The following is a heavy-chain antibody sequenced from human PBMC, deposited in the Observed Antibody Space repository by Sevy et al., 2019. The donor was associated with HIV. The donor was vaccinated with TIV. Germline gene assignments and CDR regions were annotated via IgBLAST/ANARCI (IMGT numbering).Heavy chain of an antibody. D-gene: IGHD3-16*01. CDR1: GYTFTTFG. J-gene: IGHJ5*02. CDR3: ARRRNLGEPSDP. CDR2: INIYNGNT. V-gene: IGHV1-18*01. Sequence: ASVKVSCKPSGYTFTTFGINWVRQAPGQGLEWMAWINIYNGNTIYSQNLQGRVTLTRDTSTNTAYMELRSLTSDDTAVYYCARRRNLGEPSDPWGQRALVTVSS.